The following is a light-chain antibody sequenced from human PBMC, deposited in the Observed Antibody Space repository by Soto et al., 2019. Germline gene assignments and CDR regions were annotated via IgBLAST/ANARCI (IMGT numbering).Light chain of an antibody. CDR3: QQYNSWPLT. Sequence: EIVMTQSPVTLSVSPGERATLSCRASQSVSSTLAWYQQKPGQAPRLLIYGASTRATDIPARFTGSGSGTEFTLTTGSLQSEDFAVYYCQQYNSWPLTFGQGTKVDIK. CDR2: GAS. V-gene: IGKV3-15*01. J-gene: IGKJ1*01. CDR1: QSVSST.